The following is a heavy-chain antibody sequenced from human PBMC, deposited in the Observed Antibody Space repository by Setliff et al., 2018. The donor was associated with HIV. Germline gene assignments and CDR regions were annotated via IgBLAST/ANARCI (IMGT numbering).Heavy chain of an antibody. V-gene: IGHV4-59*01. Sequence: ETLSLTCAVDGGSFSGYYWSWIRQSPGKGLEWIGYIYFSGGTHYNPSLKSRLTISIDQSKNQFSLKLTSVTPADTAIYFCARDNPSAHWFDPWGQGTLVTVSS. CDR2: IYFSGGT. J-gene: IGHJ5*02. CDR3: ARDNPSAHWFDP. CDR1: GGSFSGYY.